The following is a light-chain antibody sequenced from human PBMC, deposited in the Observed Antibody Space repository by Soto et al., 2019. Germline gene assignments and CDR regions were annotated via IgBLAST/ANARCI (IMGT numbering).Light chain of an antibody. V-gene: IGKV1-5*01. CDR2: DAS. J-gene: IGKJ1*01. CDR3: QQYNSYPWT. CDR1: QSISSW. Sequence: DIQMTQSPSALCASVGERVTLTCPASQSISSWLAWYQQKPGKAPKLLIYDASSLESGVPSRFSGSGSGTEFTLTISSLQPDDFATYYCQQYNSYPWTFGQGTKVDIK.